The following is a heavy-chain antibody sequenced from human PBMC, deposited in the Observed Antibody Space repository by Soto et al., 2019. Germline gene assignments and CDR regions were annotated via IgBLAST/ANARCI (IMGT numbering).Heavy chain of an antibody. CDR1: GCTFSSYA. Sequence: SVKVSCKASGCTFSSYAISWVRQAPGQGLEWMGGIIPIFGTANYAQKFQGRVTITADASTSTAYMELSRLRSEDTAVYYCARDYSAKYYYDGSGVVDAFDFWGQGTMVTVSS. V-gene: IGHV1-69*13. J-gene: IGHJ3*01. CDR3: ARDYSAKYYYDGSGVVDAFDF. CDR2: IIPIFGTA. D-gene: IGHD3-22*01.